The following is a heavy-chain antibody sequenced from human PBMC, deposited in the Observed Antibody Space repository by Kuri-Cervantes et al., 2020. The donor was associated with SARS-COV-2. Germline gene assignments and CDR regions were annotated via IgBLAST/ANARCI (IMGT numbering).Heavy chain of an antibody. CDR3: AKGTRERD. V-gene: IGHV3-30*04. Sequence: GGSLRLSCAASGFDFSSYIMFWVRQAPDKGLEWVAVLSYDGDYADSVKGRFTISRDNSKNTLYLQMNSLRAEDTAVYYCAKGTRERDWGQGTLVTVSS. D-gene: IGHD2-8*02. J-gene: IGHJ4*02. CDR1: GFDFSSYI. CDR2: LSYDG.